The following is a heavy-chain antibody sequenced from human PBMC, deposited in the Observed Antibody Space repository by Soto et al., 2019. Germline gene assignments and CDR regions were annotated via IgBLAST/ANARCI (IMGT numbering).Heavy chain of an antibody. D-gene: IGHD1-26*01. CDR2: IYYTGSS. Sequence: PSETLSLTCTVSGGSISSGGYYWSWIRQPPGKGLEWIRYIYYTGSSDYNPSLKSRVIISVDTSKNQLSLKLSSVTAADTAVYYCARVSGSYYYGMDVWGQGTTVTVSS. CDR3: ARVSGSYYYGMDV. V-gene: IGHV4-31*03. CDR1: GGSISSGGYY. J-gene: IGHJ6*02.